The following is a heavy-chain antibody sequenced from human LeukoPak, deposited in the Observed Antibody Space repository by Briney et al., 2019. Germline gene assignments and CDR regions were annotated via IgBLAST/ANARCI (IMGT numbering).Heavy chain of an antibody. Sequence: GGSLRLSCAASGFTFSSYAMHWVRQAPGKGLEWVAVTSYDGSNKYYADSVKGRFTISRDNSKNTLYLQMNSLRAEDTAVYYCARDRGYRDYYYYMDVWGKGTTVTVSS. CDR3: ARDRGYRDYYYYMDV. D-gene: IGHD6-13*01. CDR2: TSYDGSNK. V-gene: IGHV3-30*04. CDR1: GFTFSSYA. J-gene: IGHJ6*03.